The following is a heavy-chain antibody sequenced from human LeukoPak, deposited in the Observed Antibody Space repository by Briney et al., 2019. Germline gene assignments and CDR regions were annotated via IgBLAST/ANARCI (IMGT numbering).Heavy chain of an antibody. CDR2: IYSGGST. V-gene: IGHV3-53*01. D-gene: IGHD6-13*01. CDR1: GFTVSSNY. CDR3: ARGEAVPIIGPIAPFDY. J-gene: IGHJ4*02. Sequence: PGGSLRLSCAASGFTVSSNYMSWVRQAPGKGLEWVSVIYSGGSTYYADSVKGRFTISRDNSKNTLYLQMNSLRAEDTAVYYCARGEAVPIIGPIAPFDYWGQGILVTVSS.